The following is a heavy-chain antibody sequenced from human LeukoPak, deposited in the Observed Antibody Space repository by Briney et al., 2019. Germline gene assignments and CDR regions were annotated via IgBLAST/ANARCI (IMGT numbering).Heavy chain of an antibody. Sequence: PGGSLRLSCAASGFTFSSYSMNWVRQAPGKGLEWVSYISSSSSTIYYADSVKGRFTISRDNAKNSLYLQMNSLRAEDTAMYYCARRIAAAGRRDFDYWGQGTLVTVSS. CDR1: GFTFSSYS. J-gene: IGHJ4*02. V-gene: IGHV3-48*01. CDR2: ISSSSSTI. CDR3: ARRIAAAGRRDFDY. D-gene: IGHD6-13*01.